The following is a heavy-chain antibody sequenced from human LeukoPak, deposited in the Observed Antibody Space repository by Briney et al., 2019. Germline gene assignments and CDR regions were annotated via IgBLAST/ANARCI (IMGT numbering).Heavy chain of an antibody. CDR3: ARVLTMIRSGMDV. J-gene: IGHJ6*02. V-gene: IGHV1-2*02. CDR2: INPNSGGT. CDR1: GYTFTGYY. Sequence: GASVKVSCKASGYTFTGYYMHWVRQAPGQGLEWMGWINPNSGGTNYAQKFQGRVTMTRDTSTSTVYMDLSSLRSEDTAVYYCARVLTMIRSGMDVWGQGTTVTVSS. D-gene: IGHD3-22*01.